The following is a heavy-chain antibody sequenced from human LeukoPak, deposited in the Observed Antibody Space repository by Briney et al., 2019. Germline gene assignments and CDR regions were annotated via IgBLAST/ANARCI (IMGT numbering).Heavy chain of an antibody. Sequence: PGGSLRLSCAASGFTFSDYSMHWVRQAPGKGLECISYIIGSSTTIYYADSVKGRFTISRDNAKSSLYLQMNSLRVEDTAVYFCARVPSGYTFGYGYYYYYMDVWGKGTTVTVSS. CDR2: IIGSSTTI. CDR3: ARVPSGYTFGYGYYYYYMDV. J-gene: IGHJ6*03. V-gene: IGHV3-48*04. D-gene: IGHD5-18*01. CDR1: GFTFSDYS.